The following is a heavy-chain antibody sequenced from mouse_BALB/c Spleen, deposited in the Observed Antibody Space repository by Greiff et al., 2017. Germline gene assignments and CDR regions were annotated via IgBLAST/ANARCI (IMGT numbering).Heavy chain of an antibody. J-gene: IGHJ1*01. V-gene: IGHV1-4*01. CDR2: INPSSGYT. Sequence: QVQLQQSGAELARPGASVKMSCKASGYTFTSYTMHWVKQRPGQGLEWIGYINPSSGYTNYNQKFKDKATLTADKSSSTAYMQLSSLTSEDSAVYYCARRITTAVATYYWYFDVWGAGTTVTVSS. CDR3: ARRITTAVATYYWYFDV. CDR1: GYTFTSYT. D-gene: IGHD1-1*01.